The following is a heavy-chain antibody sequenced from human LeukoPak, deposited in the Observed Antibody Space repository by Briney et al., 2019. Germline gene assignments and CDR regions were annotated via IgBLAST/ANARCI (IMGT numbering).Heavy chain of an antibody. J-gene: IGHJ4*02. Sequence: QAGGSLRLSCAASGFTFSSYAMSWVRRAPGKGLEWVSGISASGGSTYNADSVKDRFTISRDNSKNTLYVQVNSLGTEDTAAYYCAKGSYYDSSGSFYFDYWGQGTLVTVSS. D-gene: IGHD3-22*01. CDR1: GFTFSSYA. CDR2: ISASGGST. CDR3: AKGSYYDSSGSFYFDY. V-gene: IGHV3-23*01.